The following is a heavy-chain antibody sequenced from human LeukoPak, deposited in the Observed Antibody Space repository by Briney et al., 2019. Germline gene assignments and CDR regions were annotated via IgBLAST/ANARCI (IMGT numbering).Heavy chain of an antibody. CDR2: ISYDGSNK. D-gene: IGHD2-2*01. Sequence: PGGSLRLSCAASGFTFSSYAMHWVRQAPGKGLEWVAVISYDGSNKYYADSVKGRFTISRDNSKNTLYLQMNSLRAEDTAVYYCARDLRYCSSTSCYELGTFDIWGQGTMVTVSS. V-gene: IGHV3-30-3*01. CDR3: ARDLRYCSSTSCYELGTFDI. CDR1: GFTFSSYA. J-gene: IGHJ3*02.